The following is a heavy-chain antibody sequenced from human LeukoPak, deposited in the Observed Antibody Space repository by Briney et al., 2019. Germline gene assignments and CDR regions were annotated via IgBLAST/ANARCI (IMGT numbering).Heavy chain of an antibody. V-gene: IGHV3-23*01. CDR1: GFMFSNYA. CDR3: VSFYETY. D-gene: IGHD2/OR15-2a*01. Sequence: GGSLRLSCAASGFMFSNYAMSWVRQAPGKGLERVSGITASGGDTFSADSVKGRFTISRDNSKDTLYLQMNSLRAEDTAVYYCVSFYETYWGRGTLVTVSS. CDR2: ITASGGDT. J-gene: IGHJ4*02.